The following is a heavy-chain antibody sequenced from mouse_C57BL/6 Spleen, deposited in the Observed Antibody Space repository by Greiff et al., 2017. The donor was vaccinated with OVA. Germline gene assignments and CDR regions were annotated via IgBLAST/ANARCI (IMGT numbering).Heavy chain of an antibody. CDR2: INYDGSST. CDR3: AREDYYGSSRRYFDV. CDR1: GFTFSDYY. J-gene: IGHJ1*03. D-gene: IGHD1-1*01. Sequence: EVKLVESEGGLVQPGSSMKLSCTASGFTFSDYYMAWVRQVPEKGLEWVANINYDGSSTYYLDSLKSRFIISRDNAKNILYLQMSSLKSEDTATYYCAREDYYGSSRRYFDVWGTGTTVTVSS. V-gene: IGHV5-16*01.